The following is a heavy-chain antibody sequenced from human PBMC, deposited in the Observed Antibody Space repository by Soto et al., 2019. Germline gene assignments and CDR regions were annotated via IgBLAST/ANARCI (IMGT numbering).Heavy chain of an antibody. J-gene: IGHJ6*02. CDR2: INPSGGST. Sequence: QVQLVQSGAEVKKPGASVKVSCKASGYTFTSYYMHWVRQAPGQGLEWMGIINPSGGSTSYAQKFQGRVTMTRDTSTSTVYMELSSLRSEDTAVYYCARNPTFTVTTSLYYYYYGMDVWGQGTTVTVSS. V-gene: IGHV1-46*01. CDR1: GYTFTSYY. D-gene: IGHD4-17*01. CDR3: ARNPTFTVTTSLYYYYYGMDV.